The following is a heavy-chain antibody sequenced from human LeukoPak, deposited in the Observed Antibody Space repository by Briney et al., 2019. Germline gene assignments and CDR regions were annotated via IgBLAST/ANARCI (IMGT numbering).Heavy chain of an antibody. D-gene: IGHD3-10*01. J-gene: IGHJ4*02. V-gene: IGHV3-74*01. CDR2: ITPDGENT. CDR1: GFTFSTYW. CDR3: AKDLHYGSADY. Sequence: GGSLRLSCAASGFTFSTYWMHWVRQVPGKGLVWVSFITPDGENTNYADSVKGRFIISRDNAKNTLYLQMNSLRAEDTAVYYCAKDLHYGSADYWGQGIQVTVSS.